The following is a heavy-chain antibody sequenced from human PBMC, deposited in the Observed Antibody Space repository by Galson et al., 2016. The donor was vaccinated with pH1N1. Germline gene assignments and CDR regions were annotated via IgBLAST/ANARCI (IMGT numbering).Heavy chain of an antibody. CDR1: GDSIRNYY. D-gene: IGHD1-14*01. CDR3: ARGKSEPGFYYHYMDV. Sequence: SETLSLTCTVSGDSIRNYYWTWIRQPPGKGLEWLGFVYSSGNTMYNPSLKSRVTISVDMSNNQSYLRLTSVTAADAAIYFFARGKSEPGFYYHYMDVWGKGTTVTVSS. J-gene: IGHJ6*03. CDR2: VYSSGNT. V-gene: IGHV4-59*01.